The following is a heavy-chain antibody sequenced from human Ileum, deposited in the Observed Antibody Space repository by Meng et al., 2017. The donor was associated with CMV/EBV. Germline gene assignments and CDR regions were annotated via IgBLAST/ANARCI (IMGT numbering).Heavy chain of an antibody. D-gene: IGHD2-2*02. J-gene: IGHJ6*02. CDR1: GFTVSTNY. CDR3: AREIYCSSRSCYTHYGMDV. CDR2: ISSSSSYI. V-gene: IGHV3-21*01. Sequence: GESLKISCAASGFTVSTNYMNWVRQAPGRGLEWVSSISSSSSYIYYADSVKGRFTISRDNAKNSLYLQMNSLRAEDTAVYYCAREIYCSSRSCYTHYGMDVWGQGTTVTVSS.